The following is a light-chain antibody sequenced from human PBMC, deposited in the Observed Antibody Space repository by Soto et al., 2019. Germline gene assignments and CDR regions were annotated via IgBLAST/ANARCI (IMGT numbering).Light chain of an antibody. CDR2: EVS. Sequence: QSALTQPASVSGSPGQSITISCTGTSSDVGGYNYVSWYQQHPGKAPKLMIYEVSNRPSGVSNRFSGSKSGNTAPLTISGLQAEDEADYYCTSYTSSGTLVFGTGTKVTVL. J-gene: IGLJ1*01. V-gene: IGLV2-14*01. CDR1: SSDVGGYNY. CDR3: TSYTSSGTLV.